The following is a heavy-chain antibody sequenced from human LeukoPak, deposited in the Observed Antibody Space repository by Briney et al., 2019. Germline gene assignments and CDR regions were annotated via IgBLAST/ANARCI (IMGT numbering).Heavy chain of an antibody. Sequence: ASVKVSCKASGYTFTGYYMHWVRQAPGQGLEWMGWINPNSGGTNYAQKFQGRVTMTRDTSISTVYMELSRLRSDDTAVYYCAREGEYYDFWSGPPPYNWFDPWGQGTLVTVSS. CDR1: GYTFTGYY. CDR2: INPNSGGT. J-gene: IGHJ5*02. CDR3: AREGEYYDFWSGPPPYNWFDP. V-gene: IGHV1-2*02. D-gene: IGHD3-3*01.